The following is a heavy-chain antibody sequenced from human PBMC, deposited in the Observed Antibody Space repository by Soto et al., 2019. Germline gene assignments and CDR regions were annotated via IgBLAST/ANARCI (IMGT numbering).Heavy chain of an antibody. J-gene: IGHJ5*02. D-gene: IGHD3-9*01. CDR1: GGSISTYY. CDR2: IYYSGST. CDR3: ARHARYYDILTGYSTLSWFDP. V-gene: IGHV4-59*08. Sequence: QVQLQESGPGLVKPSETLSLTCTVSGGSISTYYWSWIRQPPGKGLEWIGYIYYSGSTNYNPSHKSRVTIAVDTSKNQFSRNLSSVNAADPAVYYCARHARYYDILTGYSTLSWFDPWGQGTLITVSS.